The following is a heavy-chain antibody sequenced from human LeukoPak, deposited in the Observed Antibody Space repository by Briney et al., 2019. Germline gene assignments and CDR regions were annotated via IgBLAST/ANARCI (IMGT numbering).Heavy chain of an antibody. V-gene: IGHV3-7*01. D-gene: IGHD5-18*01. CDR3: AKDQGTQLWIVFLDY. Sequence: GGSLRLSCAASGFSLSSQWMSWVRQAPGKGPEWVANIKEDGSQKSYVDSVKGRFSISRDNSKNTLYLQMNSLRAEDTAVYYCAKDQGTQLWIVFLDYWGQGTLVTVSS. CDR2: IKEDGSQK. CDR1: GFSLSSQW. J-gene: IGHJ4*02.